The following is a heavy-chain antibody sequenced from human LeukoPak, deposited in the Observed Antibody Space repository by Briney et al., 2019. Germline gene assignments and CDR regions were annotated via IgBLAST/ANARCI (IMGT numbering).Heavy chain of an antibody. CDR3: ARDPTPTLFYYCYYYMDV. CDR2: ISSSSSYI. V-gene: IGHV3-21*01. Sequence: GGSLRLSCAASGFTFSSYSMNWVRQAPGKGLEWVSSISSSSSYIYYADSVKGRFTISRDNAKNSLYLQMNSLRAEDTAVYYCARDPTPTLFYYCYYYMDVWGKGTTVTISS. CDR1: GFTFSSYS. J-gene: IGHJ6*03. D-gene: IGHD1-1*01.